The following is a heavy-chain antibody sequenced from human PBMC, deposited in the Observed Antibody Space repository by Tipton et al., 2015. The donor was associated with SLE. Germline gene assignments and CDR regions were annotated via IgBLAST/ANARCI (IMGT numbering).Heavy chain of an antibody. V-gene: IGHV1-8*01. J-gene: IGHJ1*01. CDR1: GYTFTSYD. D-gene: IGHD2-21*02. CDR3: ARGSETAGY. Sequence: QSGPEVKKPGASVKVSCKASGYTFTSYDINWARQATGQGLEWMGWMNPSSGNTGYAQKFQGRVTMTRNTSISTAYMELSSLRAEDTAVYYCARGSETAGYWGQGALVTVSA. CDR2: MNPSSGNT.